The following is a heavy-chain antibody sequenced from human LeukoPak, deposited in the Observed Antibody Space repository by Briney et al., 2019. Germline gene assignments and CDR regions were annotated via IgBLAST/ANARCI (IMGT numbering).Heavy chain of an antibody. D-gene: IGHD3-22*01. CDR3: AREPYYDSSGHDY. CDR2: INPNSGGT. Sequence: ASVKDSCKASGYTFTGYYMHWVRQAPGQGLEWMGWINPNSGGTNYAQKFQGWVTMTRDTSISTAYMELSRLRSDDTAVYYCAREPYYDSSGHDYWGQGTLVTVSS. V-gene: IGHV1-2*04. J-gene: IGHJ4*02. CDR1: GYTFTGYY.